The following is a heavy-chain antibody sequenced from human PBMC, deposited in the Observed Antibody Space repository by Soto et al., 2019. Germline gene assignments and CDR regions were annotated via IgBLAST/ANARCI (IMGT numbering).Heavy chain of an antibody. CDR2: ISASGDNT. Sequence: GWSLRLSCAPSGFTFSSRAMSWVRQAPGKGLDWVSIISASGDNTYYADSVKGRFTISRDNAKNTLYLQVDSLRAEDTAVYYCAKLTYSDLWSGSHDSWXQXTLVSVSS. D-gene: IGHD3-3*01. V-gene: IGHV3-23*01. CDR1: GFTFSSRA. CDR3: AKLTYSDLWSGSHDS. J-gene: IGHJ4*02.